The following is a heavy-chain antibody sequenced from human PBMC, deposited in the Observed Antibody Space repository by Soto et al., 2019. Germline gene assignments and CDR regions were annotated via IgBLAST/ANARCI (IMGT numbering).Heavy chain of an antibody. D-gene: IGHD6-6*01. V-gene: IGHV1-46*01. CDR1: GYTFTSYY. J-gene: IGHJ4*02. Sequence: ASVKVSCKASGYTFTSYYMHWVRQAPGQGLEWMGIINPSGGSTSYAQKFQGRVTMTRDTSTSTVYMELSSLRSEDTAVYYCARDQIGSSSAGTKSFDYWGQGTLVTVS. CDR3: ARDQIGSSSAGTKSFDY. CDR2: INPSGGST.